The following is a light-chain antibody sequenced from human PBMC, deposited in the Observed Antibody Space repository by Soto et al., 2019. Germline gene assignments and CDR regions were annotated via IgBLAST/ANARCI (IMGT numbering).Light chain of an antibody. CDR1: QTISSW. J-gene: IGKJ1*01. CDR2: KAS. Sequence: DIPMTPAPSTRSGSVGDRVTITTRASQTISSWLAWYQQKPGKAPKLLIYKASTLKSGVPSRFSGSGSGTEFTLTISSLQPDDFATYYCQHYNSYSEAFGQGTKVDIK. CDR3: QHYNSYSEA. V-gene: IGKV1-5*03.